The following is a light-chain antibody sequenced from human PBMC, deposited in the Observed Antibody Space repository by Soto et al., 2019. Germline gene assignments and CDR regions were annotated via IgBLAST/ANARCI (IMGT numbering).Light chain of an antibody. CDR3: QQYNSYSQT. CDR1: QSVSSN. Sequence: EIVMTQSPATLSVSPGERATLSCRASQSVSSNLAWYQQKPGQAPRLLIYGASSRATGIPVRFSGSGSGTEFTLTISSLQPDDFATYYCQQYNSYSQTFGQGTKVDIK. CDR2: GAS. J-gene: IGKJ1*01. V-gene: IGKV3-15*01.